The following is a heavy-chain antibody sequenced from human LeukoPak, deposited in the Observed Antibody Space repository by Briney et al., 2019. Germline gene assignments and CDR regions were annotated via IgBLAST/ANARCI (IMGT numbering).Heavy chain of an antibody. CDR2: IYYSGST. Sequence: PSETLSLTCTVSGGPISSYYWSWIRQPPGKGLEWIGYIYYSGSTNYNPSLKSRVTISVDTSKNQFSLKLSSVTAADTAVYYCARGASRLSPWGQGTLVTVSS. V-gene: IGHV4-59*01. D-gene: IGHD2-2*01. CDR1: GGPISSYY. CDR3: ARGASRLSP. J-gene: IGHJ5*02.